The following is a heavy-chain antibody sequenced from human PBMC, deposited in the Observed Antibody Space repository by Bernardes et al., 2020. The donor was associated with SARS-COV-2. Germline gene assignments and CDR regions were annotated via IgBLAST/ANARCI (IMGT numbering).Heavy chain of an antibody. Sequence: GGSLRLSCVVSGFTFRDPNLDWVRQAPGPGLAWVARLRHKAHRYTTEYAASVRGRFTISGDESANSLYLQMNTLKTEDTAVYYCARSPVGIAPFDSWGQGTLVTVSS. D-gene: IGHD1-26*01. V-gene: IGHV3-72*01. CDR1: GFTFRDPN. J-gene: IGHJ4*02. CDR2: LRHKAHRYTT. CDR3: ARSPVGIAPFDS.